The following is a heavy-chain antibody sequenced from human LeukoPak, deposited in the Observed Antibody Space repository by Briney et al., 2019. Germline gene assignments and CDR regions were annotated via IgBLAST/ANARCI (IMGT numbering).Heavy chain of an antibody. D-gene: IGHD3-16*01. Sequence: SETLSLTCTVSGGSISSSSYYWGWIRQPPGKGLEWIGSICYSGSTYYNPSLKSRVTISVDTSKNQFSLKLSSVTAADTAVYYCARDYGGMFDYWGQGTLVTVSS. CDR3: ARDYGGMFDY. CDR1: GGSISSSSYY. CDR2: ICYSGST. J-gene: IGHJ4*02. V-gene: IGHV4-39*07.